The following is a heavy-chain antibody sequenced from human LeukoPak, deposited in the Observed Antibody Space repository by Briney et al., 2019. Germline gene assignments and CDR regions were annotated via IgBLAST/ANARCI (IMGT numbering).Heavy chain of an antibody. Sequence: SQTLSLTCTVSGGSISSGGYYWSWIRQHPGKGLEWTGYIYYSGSTYYNPSLKSRVTISVDTPKNQFSLKLSSVTAADTAVYYCARGAPRYDSSGYYHPVDYWGQGTLVTVSS. J-gene: IGHJ4*02. CDR2: IYYSGST. D-gene: IGHD3-22*01. V-gene: IGHV4-31*03. CDR1: GGSISSGGYY. CDR3: ARGAPRYDSSGYYHPVDY.